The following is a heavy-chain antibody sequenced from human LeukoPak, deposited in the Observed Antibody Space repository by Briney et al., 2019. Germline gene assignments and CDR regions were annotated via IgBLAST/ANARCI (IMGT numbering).Heavy chain of an antibody. Sequence: GGSLRLSCAASGFTFDDYAMHWVRQAPGKGLEWVSGISWNSGGIDYAGSVRGRFTLSRDNAKNSVYLQMNSLRPEDTAVYYCVKDETGSSWPSECFQHWGQGTLVTVSS. V-gene: IGHV3-9*01. CDR3: VKDETGSSWPSECFQH. D-gene: IGHD6-13*01. CDR1: GFTFDDYA. J-gene: IGHJ1*01. CDR2: ISWNSGGI.